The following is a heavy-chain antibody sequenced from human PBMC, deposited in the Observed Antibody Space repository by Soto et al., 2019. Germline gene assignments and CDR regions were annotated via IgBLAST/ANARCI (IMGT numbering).Heavy chain of an antibody. CDR3: ARGPLFGR. Sequence: SKTLSLTCAVSGGSISSGVYSWCWIRQPPGKGLEWIGYIYHSGSTYYNPSLKSRVTISVDRSKNQFSLKLSSVTAADTAVYYCARGPLFGRWGQGTLVTVSS. CDR2: IYHSGST. V-gene: IGHV4-30-2*01. J-gene: IGHJ4*02. CDR1: GGSISSGVYS. D-gene: IGHD3-3*01.